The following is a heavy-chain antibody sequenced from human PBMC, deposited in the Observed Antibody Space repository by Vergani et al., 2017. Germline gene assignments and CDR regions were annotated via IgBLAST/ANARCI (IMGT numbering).Heavy chain of an antibody. CDR1: GFTFSSYA. J-gene: IGHJ4*02. CDR3: AKDRRYCSGGSCSLDY. CDR2: ISGSGGST. V-gene: IGHV3-23*04. Sequence: EVQLVESGGGLVQPGGSLRLSCAASGFTFSSYAMSWVRQAPGKGLEWVSAISGSGGSTYYADSVKGRFTISRDNSKNTLYLQMNSLRAEDTAVYYCAKDRRYCSGGSCSLDYWGQGTLVTVSS. D-gene: IGHD2-15*01.